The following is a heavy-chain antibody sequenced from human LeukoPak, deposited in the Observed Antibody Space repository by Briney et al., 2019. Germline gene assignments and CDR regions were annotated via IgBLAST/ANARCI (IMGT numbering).Heavy chain of an antibody. V-gene: IGHV4-4*07. CDR3: AGDQTYYVSSGYYYVTYFHH. CDR2: ISTGGGT. D-gene: IGHD3-22*01. CDR1: GDSMGTYH. Sequence: SETLSLTCTVFGDSMGTYHWSWIRQPAGEGLEWIGRISTGGGTTYNPSFKSRVTMSVDASKNQFSLNLTSVTAADTAVYYCAGDQTYYVSSGYYYVTYFHHWGQGILVTVSS. J-gene: IGHJ1*01.